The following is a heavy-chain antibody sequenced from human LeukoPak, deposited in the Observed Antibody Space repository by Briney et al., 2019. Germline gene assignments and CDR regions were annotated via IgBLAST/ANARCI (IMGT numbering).Heavy chain of an antibody. CDR3: AKAKHLAAAGMGGYYFDY. CDR2: ISWDGGST. V-gene: IGHV3-43D*03. CDR1: GFTFDDYA. Sequence: PGGSLRLSCAASGFTFDDYAMHWVRQAPGEGLEWVSLISWDGGSTYYADSVKGRFTISRDNSKNSLYLQMNSLRAEDTALYYCAKAKHLAAAGMGGYYFDYWGQGTLVTVSS. D-gene: IGHD6-13*01. J-gene: IGHJ4*02.